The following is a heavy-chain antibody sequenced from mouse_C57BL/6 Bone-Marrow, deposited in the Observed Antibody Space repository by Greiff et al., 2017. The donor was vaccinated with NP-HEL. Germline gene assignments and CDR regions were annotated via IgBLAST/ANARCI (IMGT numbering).Heavy chain of an antibody. Sequence: QVQLQQSGAELVKPGASVKLSCKASGYTFTSYWMQWVKQRPGQGLEWIGEIDPSDSYTNYNQKFKGKATLTVDTSSSTAYMQLSSLTSEDSAVYYCAREGIYYYGSSCWYFDVWGTGTTVTVSS. V-gene: IGHV1-50*01. CDR3: AREGIYYYGSSCWYFDV. J-gene: IGHJ1*03. CDR2: IDPSDSYT. D-gene: IGHD1-1*01. CDR1: GYTFTSYW.